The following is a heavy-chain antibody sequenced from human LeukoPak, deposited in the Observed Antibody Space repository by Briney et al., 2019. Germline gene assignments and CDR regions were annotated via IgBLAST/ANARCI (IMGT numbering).Heavy chain of an antibody. D-gene: IGHD3-22*01. Sequence: PGGSLRLSCSASGFTFSSYAMHWVRQAPGKGLEYVSAISSNGGSTYYADSVKGRFTISRDDSKNTLYLQMSSLRAEDTAVYYCVESPETYYYDSSGYPGGDWFDPWGQGTLVTVSS. CDR2: ISSNGGST. CDR3: VESPETYYYDSSGYPGGDWFDP. V-gene: IGHV3-64D*06. J-gene: IGHJ5*02. CDR1: GFTFSSYA.